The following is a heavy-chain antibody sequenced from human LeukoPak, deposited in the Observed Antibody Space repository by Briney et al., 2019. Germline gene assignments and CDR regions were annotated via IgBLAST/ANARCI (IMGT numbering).Heavy chain of an antibody. CDR2: NYYSGST. CDR1: GGSISSYY. D-gene: IGHD3-3*01. Sequence: SETLSLTCTVSGGSISSYYWSWIRQPPGKGLEWIGYNYYSGSTNYNPSLKSRVTISVDTSKNQFSLKLSSVTAADTAVYYCARVRNFGVVIPLYYSDYWGQGTLVTVSS. J-gene: IGHJ4*02. V-gene: IGHV4-59*01. CDR3: ARVRNFGVVIPLYYSDY.